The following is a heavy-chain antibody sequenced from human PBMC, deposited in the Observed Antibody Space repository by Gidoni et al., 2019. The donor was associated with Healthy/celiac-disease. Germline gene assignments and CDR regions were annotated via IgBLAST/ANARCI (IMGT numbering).Heavy chain of an antibody. D-gene: IGHD3-22*01. CDR2: INAGNGNT. Sequence: QVQLVQPGAEVKKPGASVKVSCKASGYTFTSYAMHWVRQAPGQRLEWMGWINAGNGNTKYSQKFQGRVTITRDTSASTAYMELSSLRSEDTAVYYCARQVIIVDPDAFDIWGQGTMVTVSS. V-gene: IGHV1-3*01. CDR3: ARQVIIVDPDAFDI. CDR1: GYTFTSYA. J-gene: IGHJ3*02.